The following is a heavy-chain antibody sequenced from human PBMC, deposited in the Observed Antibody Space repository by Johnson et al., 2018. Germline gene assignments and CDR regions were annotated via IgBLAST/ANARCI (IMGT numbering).Heavy chain of an antibody. J-gene: IGHJ3*02. D-gene: IGHD1-14*01. CDR2: IWYDGSIK. CDR1: GFTFSSYG. V-gene: IGHV3-33*01. CDR3: ASPRYIRAAFDI. Sequence: QVQLVQSGGGVVQPGRSLRLSCAASGFTFSSYGMHWVRQAPGKGLEWVAVIWYDGSIKYYADSVKGRFTTSRDNSKNTRYLQMNSLRAEDTAGCYCASPRYIRAAFDIWGPGTMVTVSS.